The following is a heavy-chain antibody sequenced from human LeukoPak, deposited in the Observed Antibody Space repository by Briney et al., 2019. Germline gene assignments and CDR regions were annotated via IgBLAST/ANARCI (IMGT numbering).Heavy chain of an antibody. J-gene: IGHJ4*02. CDR3: AGTYYADFGTTYSLDY. CDR1: GFTFSSYW. D-gene: IGHD4-17*01. V-gene: IGHV3-74*01. CDR2: INTDGSST. Sequence: GGSLRLSCAASGFTFSSYWMHWVRQAPGKGLVWVSRINTDGSSTSYADSVKGRFTISRDNAKNTLYLQMNSLRAEDTAVYYCAGTYYADFGTTYSLDYWGQGTLVTVSS.